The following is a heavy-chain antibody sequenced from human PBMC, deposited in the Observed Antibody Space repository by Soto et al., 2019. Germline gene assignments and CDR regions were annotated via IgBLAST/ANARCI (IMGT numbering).Heavy chain of an antibody. CDR2: IRSKAYGGTT. Sequence: GGSLRLSCTASGFTFGDYAMSWFRQAPGKGLEWVGFIRSKAYGGTTEYAASVKGRFTISRDDSKSIAYLQMNSLKTEDTAVYYCTRVSGYDYGGYYYYYYMDVWGKGTTVTVSS. V-gene: IGHV3-49*03. J-gene: IGHJ6*03. CDR1: GFTFGDYA. D-gene: IGHD5-12*01. CDR3: TRVSGYDYGGYYYYYYMDV.